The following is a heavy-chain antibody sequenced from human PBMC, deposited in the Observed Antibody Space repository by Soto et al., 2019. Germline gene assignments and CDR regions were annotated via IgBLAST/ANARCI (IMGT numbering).Heavy chain of an antibody. V-gene: IGHV1-2*04. J-gene: IGHJ6*02. D-gene: IGHD3-10*01. CDR1: GYTFTGSY. Sequence: ASVKVSCKASGYTFTGSYMHWVRQAPGQGLEWMGWINPNSGGTNYAQKFQGWVTMTRDTSISTAYMELSRLRSDDTAVYYCARDNNGYGSGSDHNYYGMDVWGQGTTVTVSS. CDR3: ARDNNGYGSGSDHNYYGMDV. CDR2: INPNSGGT.